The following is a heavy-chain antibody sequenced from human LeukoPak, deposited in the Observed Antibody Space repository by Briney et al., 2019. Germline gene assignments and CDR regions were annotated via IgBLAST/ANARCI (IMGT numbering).Heavy chain of an antibody. J-gene: IGHJ6*02. CDR1: GFTFRSYW. Sequence: PGGSLRLSCAASGFTFRSYWMHWVRQAPGKGLEWVSLISWDGGSTYYADSVKGRFTISRDNSKNSLYLQMNSLRTEDTALYYCAKDRALARVYYYYYGMDVWGQGTTVTVSS. D-gene: IGHD6-6*01. V-gene: IGHV3-43*01. CDR2: ISWDGGST. CDR3: AKDRALARVYYYYYGMDV.